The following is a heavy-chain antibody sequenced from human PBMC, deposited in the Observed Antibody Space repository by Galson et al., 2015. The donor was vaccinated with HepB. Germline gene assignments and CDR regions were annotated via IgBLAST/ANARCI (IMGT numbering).Heavy chain of an antibody. J-gene: IGHJ6*03. CDR2: IWYDGSNK. V-gene: IGHV3-33*01. CDR1: GFTFSSYG. Sequence: SLRLSCAASGFTFSSYGMHWVRQAPGKGLEWVAVIWYDGSNKYYADSVKGRFTISRDNSKNTLYLQMNSLRAEDTAVYYCARDLGEYYGSGSYYYYYYYMDVWGKGTTVTVSS. D-gene: IGHD3-10*01. CDR3: ARDLGEYYGSGSYYYYYYYMDV.